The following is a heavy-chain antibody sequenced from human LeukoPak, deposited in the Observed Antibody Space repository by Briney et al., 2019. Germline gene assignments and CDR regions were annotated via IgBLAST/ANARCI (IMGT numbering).Heavy chain of an antibody. D-gene: IGHD6-13*01. CDR2: MYYSGST. J-gene: IGHJ6*03. CDR3: ARLAAGIPVPYYYYYMDV. V-gene: IGHV4-59*12. CDR1: GGSIRSNY. Sequence: TPSETLSLTCTVSGGSIRSNYWSWIRQPPGKGLEWIGYMYYSGSTNYNPSLKSRVTISVDTSKNQFSLKLSSVTAADTAVYYCARLAAGIPVPYYYYYMDVWGKGTTVTISS.